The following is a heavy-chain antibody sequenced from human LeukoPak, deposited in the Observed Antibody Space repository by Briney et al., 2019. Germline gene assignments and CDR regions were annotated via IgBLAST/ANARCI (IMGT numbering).Heavy chain of an antibody. D-gene: IGHD3-22*01. CDR1: GGSFSGYY. Sequence: SETLSLTCAVYGGSFSGYYWNWTRQPPGKGLEWIGEINHSGSTNYNPSLKSRVTISVDTSKNQFSLKLSSVTVPDTAVYYCARRRRYYDSSGYYDNLDYWGQGILVTVSS. V-gene: IGHV4-34*01. CDR2: INHSGST. CDR3: ARRRRYYDSSGYYDNLDY. J-gene: IGHJ4*02.